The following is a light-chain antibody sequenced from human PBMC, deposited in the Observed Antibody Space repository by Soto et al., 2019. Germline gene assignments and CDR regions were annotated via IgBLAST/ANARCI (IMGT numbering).Light chain of an antibody. CDR2: SND. J-gene: IGLJ2*01. V-gene: IGLV1-47*02. Sequence: QSAVTQPPSVSGTPGQRVTIFCSGRRSNIGSNLVYWYQQLPGTAPKLLIFSNDQRPSGVPDRFSGSRSGTSASLAISGLRSEDEGDYYCAAWDDSLSGAVFGGGTKLTVL. CDR3: AAWDDSLSGAV. CDR1: RSNIGSNL.